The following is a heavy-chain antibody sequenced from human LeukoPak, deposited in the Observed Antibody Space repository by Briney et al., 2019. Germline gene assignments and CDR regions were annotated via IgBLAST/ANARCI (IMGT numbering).Heavy chain of an antibody. V-gene: IGHV3-30*18. CDR3: AKDHCGGDCYLFDY. Sequence: GGSLRLSCAASGFTFSSYGMHWVRQAPGKGLEWVAVISYDGSNKYYADSVKGRFTISRDNSKNTLYLQMNSLRAEDTAVYYCAKDHCGGDCYLFDYWGQGTLVIVSS. CDR1: GFTFSSYG. D-gene: IGHD2-21*02. CDR2: ISYDGSNK. J-gene: IGHJ4*02.